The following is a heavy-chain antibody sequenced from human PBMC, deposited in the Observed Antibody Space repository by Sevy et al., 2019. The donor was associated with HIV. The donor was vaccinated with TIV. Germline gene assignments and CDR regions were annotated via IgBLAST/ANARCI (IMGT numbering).Heavy chain of an antibody. V-gene: IGHV3-11*06. J-gene: IGHJ3*01. CDR3: ARGAYDV. Sequence: GGSLRLSCVGSGFTFGDYYISWIRQAPGKGLECVAYISSRSRFTNYTDSVRGRFTISRDHAKNEVFLQMNSLRAEDPGVYYCARGAYDVWGQGTTVTVSS. CDR2: ISSRSRFT. CDR1: GFTFGDYY.